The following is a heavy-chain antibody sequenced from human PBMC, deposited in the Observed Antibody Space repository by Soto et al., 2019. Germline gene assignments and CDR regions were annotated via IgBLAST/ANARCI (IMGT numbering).Heavy chain of an antibody. D-gene: IGHD2-21*02. CDR3: ARELVTYCGGDCYSYYFDY. CDR2: IYYSGST. CDR1: GGSISSGGYY. Sequence: TLSLTCTVSGGSISSGGYYWSWIRQHPGKGLEWIGYIYYSGSTYYNPSLKSRVTISVDTSKNQFSLKLSSVTAADTAVYYCARELVTYCGGDCYSYYFDYWGQGTLVTVSS. J-gene: IGHJ4*02. V-gene: IGHV4-31*03.